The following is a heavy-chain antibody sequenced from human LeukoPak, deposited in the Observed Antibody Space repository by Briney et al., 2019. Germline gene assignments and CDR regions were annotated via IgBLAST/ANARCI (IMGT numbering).Heavy chain of an antibody. Sequence: GGSLRLSCAASGFTFSNAWMSWVRQAPGKGLEWVGRIKSKTDGGTTDYAAPVKGRFTISRDDSKNTLYLQMNSLKTEDTAVYYCTTGTMIAVASFDYWGQGTLVTVSS. V-gene: IGHV3-15*01. CDR2: IKSKTDGGTT. D-gene: IGHD3-22*01. J-gene: IGHJ4*02. CDR3: TTGTMIAVASFDY. CDR1: GFTFSNAW.